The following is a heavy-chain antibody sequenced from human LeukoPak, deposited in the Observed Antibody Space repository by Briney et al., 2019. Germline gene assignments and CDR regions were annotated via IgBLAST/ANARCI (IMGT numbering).Heavy chain of an antibody. D-gene: IGHD2-2*01. CDR1: GFTFSSDW. J-gene: IGHJ4*02. CDR2: INSDGSST. V-gene: IGHV3-74*01. Sequence: GGSLRLSCAASGFTFSSDWMRWVRQAPGKGLVWVSRINSDGSSTRYADSVKGRFTISRDNAKNTLYLQMNSLRAEDTAVYYCAREVYCSSTSCYLYYFDYWGQGTLVAVSS. CDR3: AREVYCSSTSCYLYYFDY.